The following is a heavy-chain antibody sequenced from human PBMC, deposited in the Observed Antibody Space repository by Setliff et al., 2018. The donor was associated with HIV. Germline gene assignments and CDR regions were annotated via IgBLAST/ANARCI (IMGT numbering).Heavy chain of an antibody. Sequence: SETLSLTCNVSGFSFRNSFYNWGWIRQPPGKGLEWIGTIYYSGTTYYNPSLRSRVTMSIDTSQNQFSLKLTSVAATDTAVYYCARHRYSSSINWFDPWGQGTLVTVSS. D-gene: IGHD6-13*01. CDR1: GFSFRNSFYN. CDR3: ARHRYSSSINWFDP. J-gene: IGHJ5*02. V-gene: IGHV4-39*01. CDR2: IYYSGTT.